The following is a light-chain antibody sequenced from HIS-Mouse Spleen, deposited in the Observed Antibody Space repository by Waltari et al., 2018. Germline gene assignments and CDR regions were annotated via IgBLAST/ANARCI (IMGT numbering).Light chain of an antibody. CDR2: QDS. CDR1: KLGVKY. Sequence: SYELTQPPSVSVSPGQTARIPCSGDKLGVKYACWYQQKPGQSPVLFIYQDSKRPSGIPERFSGSNSGNTATLTISGTQAMDEADYYCQAWDGFGGGTKLTVL. CDR3: QAWDG. J-gene: IGLJ2*01. V-gene: IGLV3-1*01.